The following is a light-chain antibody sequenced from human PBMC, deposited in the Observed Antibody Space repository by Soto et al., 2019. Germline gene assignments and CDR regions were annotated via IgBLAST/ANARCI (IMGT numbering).Light chain of an antibody. CDR1: QGISSY. J-gene: IGKJ5*01. V-gene: IGKV1-8*01. Sequence: AIRMTQSPSSFSASTGDRFTITCRASQGISSYLAWYQQKPGKAPKLLIYAASTLQSGVPSRFSGSGSGTDFTLTISCLQSEDFATYYCQQYYSYPRSFGQGTRLEI. CDR3: QQYYSYPRS. CDR2: AAS.